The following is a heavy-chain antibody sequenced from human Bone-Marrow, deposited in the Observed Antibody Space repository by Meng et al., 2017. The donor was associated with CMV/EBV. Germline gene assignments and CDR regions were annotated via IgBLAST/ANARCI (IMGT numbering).Heavy chain of an antibody. J-gene: IGHJ5*02. CDR3: AMYGYSSSWYVPWFDP. CDR2: INPSGGST. CDR1: GYTFTSYY. D-gene: IGHD6-13*01. Sequence: ASVKVSCKASGYTFTSYYMNWVRQAPGQGLEWMGIINPSGGSTSYAQKFQGRVTMTRDTSTSTVYMELSSLRSEDTAVYYCAMYGYSSSWYVPWFDPWGQGTLVTVSS. V-gene: IGHV1-46*01.